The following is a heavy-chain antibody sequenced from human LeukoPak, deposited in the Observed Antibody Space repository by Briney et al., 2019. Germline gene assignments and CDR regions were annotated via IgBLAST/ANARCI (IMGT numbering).Heavy chain of an antibody. V-gene: IGHV3-74*03. Sequence: GGSLRLSCEPSGFPFRSYWMLSVRQAPGKGLVWVSRISGDGTIKTYADFVRGRFTISRDNTKNILYLQMNSLKVEDTAIYYCSRSLFDYWGQGVLVTVSS. CDR3: SRSLFDY. CDR1: GFPFRSYW. J-gene: IGHJ4*02. CDR2: ISGDGTIK.